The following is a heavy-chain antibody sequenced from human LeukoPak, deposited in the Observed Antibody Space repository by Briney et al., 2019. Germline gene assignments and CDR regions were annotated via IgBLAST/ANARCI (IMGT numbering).Heavy chain of an antibody. Sequence: SSETLSLTCTVSGGSISSSSYYWGWIRQPPGKGLEWIGSIYYSGSTNYNPSLKSRVTISVDKSKNQFSLKLSSVTAADTAVYYCAREAGDPLEWLSRRAFDIWGQGTMVTVSS. J-gene: IGHJ3*02. CDR3: AREAGDPLEWLSRRAFDI. CDR2: IYYSGST. D-gene: IGHD3-3*01. CDR1: GGSISSSSYY. V-gene: IGHV4-39*07.